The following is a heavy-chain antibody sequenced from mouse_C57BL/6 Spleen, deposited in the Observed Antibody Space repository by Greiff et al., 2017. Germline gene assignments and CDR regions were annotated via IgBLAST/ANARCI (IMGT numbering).Heavy chain of an antibody. D-gene: IGHD2-3*01. J-gene: IGHJ2*01. CDR3: ARREDEGYRSFFDY. V-gene: IGHV1-55*01. Sequence: QVQLQQPGAELVKPGASVKMSCKASGYTFTSYWITWVKQRPGQGLEWIGDIYTGSGSTNYTEKFTSKATLTVDTSASTAYMQLSSLTSEDSAVYDGARREDEGYRSFFDYWGQGTTLTVSS. CDR1: GYTFTSYW. CDR2: IYTGSGST.